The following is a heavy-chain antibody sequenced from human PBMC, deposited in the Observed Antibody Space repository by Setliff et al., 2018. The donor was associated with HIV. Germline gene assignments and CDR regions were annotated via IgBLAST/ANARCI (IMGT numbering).Heavy chain of an antibody. Sequence: SETLSLTCTVSGISVSGTAYYWAWIRQPPGRGLEWIGNIYYTGNTNYNSSLKSRISMSMVASKKQISLKLSAVSAADTAVYYCARQQGDSRGFYPHFDYWGQGRLVTVSS. CDR1: GISVSGTAYY. CDR3: ARQQGDSRGFYPHFDY. CDR2: IYYTGNT. J-gene: IGHJ4*02. D-gene: IGHD3-3*01. V-gene: IGHV4-39*01.